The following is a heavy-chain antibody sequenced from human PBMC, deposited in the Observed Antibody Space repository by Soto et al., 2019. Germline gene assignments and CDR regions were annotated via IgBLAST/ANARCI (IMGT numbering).Heavy chain of an antibody. CDR1: GDSISSTHW. J-gene: IGHJ4*02. D-gene: IGHD2-15*01. CDR2: IFHSGIT. Sequence: PSETLSLTCAVSGDSISSTHWWTWVRQPPGKGLEYIGQIFHSGITNYNPSLESRVTISLDKSKGQFSLELNSVTGADTAIYYCARGFSGYCSGGSCSSFDYWGQGTLVTVS. V-gene: IGHV4-4*02. CDR3: ARGFSGYCSGGSCSSFDY.